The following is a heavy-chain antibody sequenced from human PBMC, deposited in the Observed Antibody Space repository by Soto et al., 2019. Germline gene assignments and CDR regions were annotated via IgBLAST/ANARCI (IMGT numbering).Heavy chain of an antibody. D-gene: IGHD3-22*01. CDR1: GGSVSSGSYY. Sequence: PSETLSLTCTVSGGSVSSGSYYWSWIRQPPGKGLEWIGYIYYSGSTNYNPSLKSRVTISVDTSKNQFSLKLSSVTAADTAVYYCARGFYDSSGYPGFDYWGHGTLVTVSS. CDR3: ARGFYDSSGYPGFDY. J-gene: IGHJ4*01. CDR2: IYYSGST. V-gene: IGHV4-61*01.